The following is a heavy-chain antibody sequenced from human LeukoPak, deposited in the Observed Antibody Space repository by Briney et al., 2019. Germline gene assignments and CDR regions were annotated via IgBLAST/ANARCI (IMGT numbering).Heavy chain of an antibody. CDR3: ARDHNLGPDF. V-gene: IGHV1-2*02. CDR2: IHPKTGQT. CDR1: GYTFIDNF. D-gene: IGHD7-27*01. J-gene: IGHJ4*02. Sequence: GAPVTNSCKASGYTFIDNFFHWVRQTPGQGLEWVGWIHPKTGQTHYAQNFQGRVTLTRDTSISTAYMYLSGLTSDDTAVYYCARDHNLGPDFWGQGTLATVSS.